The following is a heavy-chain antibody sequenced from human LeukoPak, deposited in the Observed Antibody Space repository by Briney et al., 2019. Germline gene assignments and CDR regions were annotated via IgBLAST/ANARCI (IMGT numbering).Heavy chain of an antibody. CDR1: GFTFSSYS. CDR2: ISGSSYYI. V-gene: IGHV3-21*01. D-gene: IGHD3-22*01. J-gene: IGHJ4*02. CDR3: ARDRANFYDSSGYSRFDY. Sequence: GGSLRLSCAASGFTFSSYSMNWVRQAPGKGLEWVSSISGSSYYIYYADSVKGRFTISRDNAKNSLYLQMNSLRAEDTAVYYCARDRANFYDSSGYSRFDYWGQGTLVTVSS.